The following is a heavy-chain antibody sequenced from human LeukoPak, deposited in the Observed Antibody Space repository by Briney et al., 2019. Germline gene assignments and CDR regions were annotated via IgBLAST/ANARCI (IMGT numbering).Heavy chain of an antibody. Sequence: SETLSLTCTVSGGSISSSSYYWGWIRQPPGKGLEWIGSIYYTGSTYYNPSLKSRIAMSVDASKNQFSLKLSSVTAADTAVYYCARHHPFWSGYVYYLDYWGQGTLVTVSS. CDR2: IYYTGST. CDR3: ARHHPFWSGYVYYLDY. D-gene: IGHD3-3*01. J-gene: IGHJ4*02. CDR1: GGSISSSSYY. V-gene: IGHV4-39*01.